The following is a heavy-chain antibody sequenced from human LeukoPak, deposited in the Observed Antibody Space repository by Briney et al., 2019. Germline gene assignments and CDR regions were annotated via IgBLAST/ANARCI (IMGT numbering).Heavy chain of an antibody. CDR2: ISGSGGST. CDR3: AKDFPLELTTVPRAYNWFDP. Sequence: GGSLRLSCAASGFTFSSYAMSWVRQAPGKGLEWVSAISGSGGSTYYADSVKGRLTISRDNSKNTLYLQMNSLRAEDTAVYYCAKDFPLELTTVPRAYNWFDPWGQGTLVTVSS. J-gene: IGHJ5*02. D-gene: IGHD4-17*01. V-gene: IGHV3-23*01. CDR1: GFTFSSYA.